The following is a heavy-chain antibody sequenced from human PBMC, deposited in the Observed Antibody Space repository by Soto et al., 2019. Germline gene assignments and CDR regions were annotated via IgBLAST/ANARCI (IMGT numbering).Heavy chain of an antibody. CDR1: GYSFTTYW. CDR3: PPNASSSALDY. Sequence: GESLKISCKRSGYSFTTYWTGWVRQMPGKGLEWMGSIYPGDSDTRYSPSFQGQVTISADKYISTAYLQWSRLKASDTAMSHCPPNASSSALDYWGQGTLVTVSS. J-gene: IGHJ4*02. CDR2: IYPGDSDT. V-gene: IGHV5-51*01. D-gene: IGHD3-10*01.